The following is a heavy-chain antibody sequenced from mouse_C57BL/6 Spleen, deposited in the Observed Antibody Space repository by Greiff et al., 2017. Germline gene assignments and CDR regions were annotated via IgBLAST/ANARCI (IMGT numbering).Heavy chain of an antibody. J-gene: IGHJ2*01. V-gene: IGHV1-62-2*01. D-gene: IGHD3-3*01. CDR2: FYPGSGSI. Sequence: VMLVESGAELVKPGASVKLSCKASGYTFTEYTIHWVKQRSGQGLEWIGWFYPGSGSIKYNEKFKDKATLTADKSSSTVYMGLSRLTSEDSAVYFCARHEGAGHYFDYWGQGTTLTVSS. CDR3: ARHEGAGHYFDY. CDR1: GYTFTEYT.